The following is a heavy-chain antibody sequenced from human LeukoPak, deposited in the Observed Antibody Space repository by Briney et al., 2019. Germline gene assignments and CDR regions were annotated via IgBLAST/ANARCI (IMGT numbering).Heavy chain of an antibody. D-gene: IGHD6-19*01. V-gene: IGHV3-23*01. CDR1: GFTLRRYA. CDR3: ARRLYSSGWFLDY. CDR2: ISGSGDTT. J-gene: IGHJ4*02. Sequence: PGGSLRLSCSASGFTLRRYALIWVRQAPGKGLEWVSGISGSGDTTQYADSVKGRFSISRDNSKNTLYLQMNSLRGEDTAMYFCARRLYSSGWFLDYWGQGSLVTVSS.